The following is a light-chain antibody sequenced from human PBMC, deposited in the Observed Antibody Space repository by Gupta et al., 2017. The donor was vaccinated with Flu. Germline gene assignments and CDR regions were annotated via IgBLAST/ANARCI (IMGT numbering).Light chain of an antibody. CDR2: WAS. Sequence: DIVMTQSPDSLAVSLGERATINCKSSQSVLYSSNNKNYLAWYQQKPGQPHKLLIYWASTRESGVPDRFSGRGSGTDFTLTISSPQAEDVAVYYCQQDDSTPRTFGQGTKVEIK. J-gene: IGKJ1*01. V-gene: IGKV4-1*01. CDR3: QQDDSTPRT. CDR1: QSVLYSSNNKNY.